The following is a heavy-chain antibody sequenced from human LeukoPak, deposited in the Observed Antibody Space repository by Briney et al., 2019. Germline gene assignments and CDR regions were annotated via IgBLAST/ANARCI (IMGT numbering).Heavy chain of an antibody. V-gene: IGHV1-8*03. CDR3: ARDGLHNWFDP. CDR2: MNPNSGNT. CDR1: GYAFTSYD. Sequence: GASVKVSCKASGYAFTSYDINWVRQATGQGLEWMGWMNPNSGNTGYAQKFQGRVTITRNTSISTAYMELSSLRSEDTAVYYCARDGLHNWFDPWGQGTLVTVSS. J-gene: IGHJ5*02. D-gene: IGHD3-10*01.